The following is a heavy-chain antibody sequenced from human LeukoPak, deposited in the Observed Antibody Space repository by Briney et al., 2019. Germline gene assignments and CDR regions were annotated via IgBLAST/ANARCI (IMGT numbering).Heavy chain of an antibody. CDR1: GFTFSSYN. V-gene: IGHV3-21*01. J-gene: IGHJ5*02. CDR3: ARDHYSSLGSYSSSRSMDWFDP. Sequence: GGSLRLSCAASGFTFSSYNMNWGRQTPGKGLEWVSSISSSSSYIYYADSVKGRFTISRDNAKNSLYLQVSSLRAEDSAVYYCARDHYSSLGSYSSSRSMDWFDPWGQGTLVTVSS. D-gene: IGHD6-13*01. CDR2: ISSSSSYI.